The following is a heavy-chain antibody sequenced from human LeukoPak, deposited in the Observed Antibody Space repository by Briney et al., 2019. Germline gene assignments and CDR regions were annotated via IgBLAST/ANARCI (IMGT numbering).Heavy chain of an antibody. J-gene: IGHJ4*02. CDR3: ARGQATVVTPHDY. CDR1: GGSVSSGSYY. V-gene: IGHV4-61*01. CDR2: IYYSGST. D-gene: IGHD4-23*01. Sequence: SETLSLTCTVSGGSVSSGSYYWSWIRQPPGKGLEWIGYIYYSGSTNYNPSLKSRVTISLDTSKNQFSLKLTSVTAADTAVYYCARGQATVVTPHDYWGQGTPVTVSS.